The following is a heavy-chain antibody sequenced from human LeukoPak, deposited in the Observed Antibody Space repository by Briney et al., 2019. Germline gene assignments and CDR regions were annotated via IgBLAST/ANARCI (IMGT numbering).Heavy chain of an antibody. D-gene: IGHD6-13*01. J-gene: IGHJ4*02. CDR3: AKGLSSSTWADFDY. CDR1: GFTFSNSA. Sequence: GGSLRLSCEGSGFTFSNSAMAWVRQAPGRGLEWVSGVSGSGDRTNYADSVKSRFTVSRDNSKNTVYLEMNRLGVDDTAVYYRAKGLSSSTWADFDYWGQGILVTVSS. CDR2: VSGSGDRT. V-gene: IGHV3-23*01.